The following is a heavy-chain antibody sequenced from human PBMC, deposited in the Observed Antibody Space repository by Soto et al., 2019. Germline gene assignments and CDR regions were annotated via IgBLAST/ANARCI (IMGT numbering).Heavy chain of an antibody. Sequence: DVLLVESGGGLGQPGGSLRISCTASGFTFSNYEMNWVRQAPGKGLEWLSYISSGGSLIHYADSVQGRFTISRDNAKNSLYLQMTSLRVEDTAVYYCARASLSGDCSGGSCSTFSYWGQGSLVTVSS. CDR2: ISSGGSLI. CDR3: ARASLSGDCSGGSCSTFSY. D-gene: IGHD2-15*01. CDR1: GFTFSNYE. J-gene: IGHJ4*02. V-gene: IGHV3-48*03.